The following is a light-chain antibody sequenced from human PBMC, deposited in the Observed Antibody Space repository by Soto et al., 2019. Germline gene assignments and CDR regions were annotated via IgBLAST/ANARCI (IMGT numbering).Light chain of an antibody. CDR1: QSVFSS. Sequence: IVMTQSPATLSVSPGERATLSCRASQSVFSSLAWYQQKPGQAPRLLIYGAATRATGIPARFSGSGSGTEFTLTISSLQYEDFAVYYCQQYHNWPAFGQGTKVEIK. CDR2: GAA. V-gene: IGKV3-15*01. CDR3: QQYHNWPA. J-gene: IGKJ1*01.